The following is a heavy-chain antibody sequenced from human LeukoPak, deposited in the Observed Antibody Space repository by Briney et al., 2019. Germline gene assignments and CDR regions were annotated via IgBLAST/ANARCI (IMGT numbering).Heavy chain of an antibody. CDR3: ARVSAYFDY. Sequence: GGSLILSCAASGFTFSSYWMSWVRQAPGKGLEWVGNIKKDGSEKYYVDSVKGRFTISRDNAKNSLYLQMNSLRAEDTAVYYCARVSAYFDYWGQGTLVTVSS. V-gene: IGHV3-7*04. CDR2: IKKDGSEK. J-gene: IGHJ4*02. CDR1: GFTFSSYW. D-gene: IGHD2-2*01.